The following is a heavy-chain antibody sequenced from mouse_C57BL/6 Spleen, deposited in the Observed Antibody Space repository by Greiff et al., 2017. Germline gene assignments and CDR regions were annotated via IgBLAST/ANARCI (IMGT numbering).Heavy chain of an antibody. V-gene: IGHV1-55*01. Sequence: QVQLQQPGAELVKPGASVKMSCKASGYTFTSYWITWVKQRPGQGLEWIGDISPGSGSPNYNERFKSKATLTVDTSSSTAYMQLSSLTSEDSAVYYCAREEIYYGNYFDYWGQGTTLTVSS. CDR2: ISPGSGSP. CDR1: GYTFTSYW. D-gene: IGHD2-1*01. CDR3: AREEIYYGNYFDY. J-gene: IGHJ2*01.